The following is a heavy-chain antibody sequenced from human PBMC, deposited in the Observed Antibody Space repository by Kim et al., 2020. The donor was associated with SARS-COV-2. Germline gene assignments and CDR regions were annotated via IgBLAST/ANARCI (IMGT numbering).Heavy chain of an antibody. CDR1: GFTFSSYA. D-gene: IGHD2-21*01. Sequence: GGSLRLSCAASGFTFSSYAMSWVRQAPGKGLEWVSAISGSGGSTYYADSVKGRFTISRDNSKNTLYLQMNSLRAEDTAVYYSCVIGDGEGFDPWGQGTLVTVSS. CDR2: ISGSGGST. J-gene: IGHJ5*02. V-gene: IGHV3-23*01. CDR3: CVIGDGEGFDP.